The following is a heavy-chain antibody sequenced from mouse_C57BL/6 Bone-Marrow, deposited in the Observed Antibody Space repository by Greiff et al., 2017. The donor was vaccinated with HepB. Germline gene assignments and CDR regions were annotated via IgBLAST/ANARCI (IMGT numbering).Heavy chain of an antibody. CDR2: ISDGGSYT. Sequence: EVQGVESGGGLVKPGGSLKLSCAASGFTFSSYAMSWVRQTPEKRLEWVATISDGGSYTYYPDNVKGRFTISRDNAKNNLYLQMSHLKSEDTAMYYCARERDYYGSSAGFAYWGQGTLVTVSA. D-gene: IGHD1-1*01. J-gene: IGHJ3*01. V-gene: IGHV5-4*01. CDR1: GFTFSSYA. CDR3: ARERDYYGSSAGFAY.